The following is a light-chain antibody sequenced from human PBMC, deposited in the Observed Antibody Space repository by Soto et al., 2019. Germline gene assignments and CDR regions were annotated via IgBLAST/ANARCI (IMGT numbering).Light chain of an antibody. V-gene: IGLV1-44*01. Sequence: QSVLTQPPSASGTPGQRVTISCSGSSSNIGSHTVNWYQQLPGTAPRLLIYNTYYLPSGVPDRFSGSKSGTSASLAISGLQSEDEADYYCAAWDDSLNGVVFGGGTKVTVL. J-gene: IGLJ2*01. CDR3: AAWDDSLNGVV. CDR2: NTY. CDR1: SSNIGSHT.